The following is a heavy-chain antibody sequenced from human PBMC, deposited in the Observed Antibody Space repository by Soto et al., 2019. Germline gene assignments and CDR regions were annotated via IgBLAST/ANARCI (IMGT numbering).Heavy chain of an antibody. V-gene: IGHV1-18*01. J-gene: IGHJ4*02. CDR3: ARDRGIPGIAVAGTAPFDY. CDR1: GYTFTSYG. Sequence: AASVKVSCKASGYTFTSYGISWVRQAPGQGLEWMGWISAYNGNTNYAQKLQGRVTMTTDTSTSTAYMELRSLRSDDTAVYYCARDRGIPGIAVAGTAPFDYWGQGTLVTVSS. CDR2: ISAYNGNT. D-gene: IGHD6-19*01.